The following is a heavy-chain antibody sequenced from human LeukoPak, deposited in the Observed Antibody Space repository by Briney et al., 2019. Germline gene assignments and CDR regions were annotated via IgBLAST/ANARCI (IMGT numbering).Heavy chain of an antibody. CDR3: VRHISTNAGYFDS. Sequence: SETLSLTCTVSGGSINSHSYYWGWIRQPPGKGLEWIGSVYYDGTSYSNPSLKSRVAVFVDTSRDQFSLDLSFVTAADTALYYCVRHISTNAGYFDSCGQGTLVSVSS. D-gene: IGHD5-24*01. J-gene: IGHJ4*02. CDR2: VYYDGTS. CDR1: GGSINSHSYY. V-gene: IGHV4-39*01.